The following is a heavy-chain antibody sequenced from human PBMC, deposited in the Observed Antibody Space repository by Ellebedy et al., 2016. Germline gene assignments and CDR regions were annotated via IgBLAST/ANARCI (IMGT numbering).Heavy chain of an antibody. D-gene: IGHD1-1*01. Sequence: SETLSLTCAVYGGSFSGYYWSWIRQPPGKGLEWIGEINHSGSTNYNPSLKSRVTISVDTSKNQFSLKLSSVTAADTAVYYCAIRKPGYWNDLLRRGYNWFDPWGQGTLVTVSS. CDR3: AIRKPGYWNDLLRRGYNWFDP. CDR1: GGSFSGYY. CDR2: INHSGST. J-gene: IGHJ5*02. V-gene: IGHV4-34*01.